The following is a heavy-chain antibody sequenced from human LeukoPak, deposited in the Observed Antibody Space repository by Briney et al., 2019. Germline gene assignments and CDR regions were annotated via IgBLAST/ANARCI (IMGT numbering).Heavy chain of an antibody. V-gene: IGHV4-4*07. CDR1: GGSISGDY. D-gene: IGHD7-27*01. Sequence: PSEALSLTCTVSGGSISGDYWSWIRQPAGKGLEWIGRIYSSWRTDYNPSLKSRVTMSVDTSKNQFSLKLTSVTAADTAVYYCARGPHYALGIYFDYWGQGTLVTVSS. CDR2: IYSSWRT. CDR3: ARGPHYALGIYFDY. J-gene: IGHJ4*02.